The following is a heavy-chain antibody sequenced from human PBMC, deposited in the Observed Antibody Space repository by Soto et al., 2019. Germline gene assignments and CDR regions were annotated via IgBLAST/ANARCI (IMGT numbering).Heavy chain of an antibody. CDR3: ARVKDAMDV. V-gene: IGHV4-61*03. CDR1: GGSVSSNYYY. Sequence: PSETLPLTCTVSGGSVSSNYYYWSWIRQPPGKGLEWLGHIFNSGSTKYNPSLKSRVTISVDTSTNRFSLRLSSVTAADTAVYYCARVKDAMDVWGQGTTVTVSS. J-gene: IGHJ6*02. CDR2: IFNSGST.